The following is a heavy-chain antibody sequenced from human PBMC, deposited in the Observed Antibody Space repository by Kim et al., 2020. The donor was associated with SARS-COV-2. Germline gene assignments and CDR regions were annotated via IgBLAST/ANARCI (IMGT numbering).Heavy chain of an antibody. CDR3: ARSRIAAAGLIDY. V-gene: IGHV7-4-1*02. J-gene: IGHJ4*02. D-gene: IGHD6-13*01. CDR2: GNP. Sequence: GNPTYAQGFTGRFVFSLDTSVSTAYLQISSLKAEDTAVYYCARSRIAAAGLIDYWGQGTLVTVSS.